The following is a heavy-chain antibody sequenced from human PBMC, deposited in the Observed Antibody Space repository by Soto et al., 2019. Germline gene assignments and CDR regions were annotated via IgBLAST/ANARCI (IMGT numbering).Heavy chain of an antibody. D-gene: IGHD4-4*01. CDR3: ARDRARNYEDYYYYYGMDV. V-gene: IGHV4-31*03. J-gene: IGHJ6*02. CDR1: GGPISSGGYY. Sequence: PSETLSLTCTVSGGPISSGGYYWSWIRQHPGKGLEWIGYIYYSGSTYYNPSLKSRVTISVDTSKNQFSLKLSSVTAADTAVYYCARDRARNYEDYYYYYGMDVWGQGTTVTVSS. CDR2: IYYSGST.